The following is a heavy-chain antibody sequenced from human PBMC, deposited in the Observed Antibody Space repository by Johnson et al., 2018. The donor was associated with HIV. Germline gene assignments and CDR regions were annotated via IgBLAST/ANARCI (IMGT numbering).Heavy chain of an antibody. CDR3: ARLAIDYSSGWYGLAFDI. V-gene: IGHV3-30*02. J-gene: IGHJ3*02. CDR1: GFSFSTYG. D-gene: IGHD6-19*01. Sequence: QVQLVESGGGLVLPGGSLRLSCAASGFSFSTYGMHWVRQAPGKGLKWVSFIRYDGSNTYYADSVKGRFTISRDNSKNTLYLQLNSLRAEDTAVYYCARLAIDYSSGWYGLAFDIWGQGTMVTVSS. CDR2: IRYDGSNT.